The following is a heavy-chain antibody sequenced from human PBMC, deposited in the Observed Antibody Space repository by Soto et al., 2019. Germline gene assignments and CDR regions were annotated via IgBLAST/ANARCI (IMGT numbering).Heavy chain of an antibody. D-gene: IGHD2-2*01. CDR3: AKDAVPAAIRNWFDP. Sequence: QVQLVESGGGVVQPGRSLRLSCAASGFTFSSYGMHWVRQAPGKGLEWAAVISYDGSKKYYAESVKGRFTISRDNSKNTLFLQMNSLRAEDTAVYYCAKDAVPAAIRNWFDPWGQGTLVTVSS. V-gene: IGHV3-30*18. CDR2: ISYDGSKK. CDR1: GFTFSSYG. J-gene: IGHJ5*02.